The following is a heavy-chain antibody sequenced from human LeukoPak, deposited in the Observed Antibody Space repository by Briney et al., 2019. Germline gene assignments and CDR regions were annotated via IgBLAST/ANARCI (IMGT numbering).Heavy chain of an antibody. V-gene: IGHV4-39*01. J-gene: IGHJ4*02. CDR2: IYYSGST. CDR3: ARLSKGRFFDYIFDY. CDR1: GGSVSSSTYY. D-gene: IGHD3-9*01. Sequence: SETLSLTCSVSGGSVSSSTYYWGWIRQPPGKGLEWIGNIYYSGSTYYNPSLKSRVTMSVDASNNQFSLKMHSVTAADTAVYYCARLSKGRFFDYIFDYWGQGTLVTVSS.